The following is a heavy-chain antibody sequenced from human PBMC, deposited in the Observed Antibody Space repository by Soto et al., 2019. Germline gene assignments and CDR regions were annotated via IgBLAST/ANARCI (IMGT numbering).Heavy chain of an antibody. CDR1: EFTFNNYA. CDR3: ARNPPKLRFSSITPWFDP. Sequence: PGGSLRLSCAASEFTFNNYAMTWVRQAPGRGLEWVSAISSRAANTYYADSVKGRFTISRDNSKNTLNLKMKSLGAEDTALYYFARNPPKLRFSSITPWFDPWGQGTLVTVSS. D-gene: IGHD3-3*01. J-gene: IGHJ5*02. V-gene: IGHV3-23*01. CDR2: ISSRAANT.